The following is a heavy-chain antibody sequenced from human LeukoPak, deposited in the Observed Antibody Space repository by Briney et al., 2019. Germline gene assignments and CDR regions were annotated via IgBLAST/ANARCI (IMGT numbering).Heavy chain of an antibody. D-gene: IGHD4-11*01. V-gene: IGHV1-8*01. CDR3: ARGSWSNYGGHWFDP. Sequence: ASVKVSCKASGYTFTSYDINWVRQATGQGLEWMGWMNPNSGNTGYAQKFQGRVTMTRNTSISTAYMELSSLRSEDTAVYYCARGSWSNYGGHWFDPWGQGTLVTVSS. J-gene: IGHJ5*02. CDR1: GYTFTSYD. CDR2: MNPNSGNT.